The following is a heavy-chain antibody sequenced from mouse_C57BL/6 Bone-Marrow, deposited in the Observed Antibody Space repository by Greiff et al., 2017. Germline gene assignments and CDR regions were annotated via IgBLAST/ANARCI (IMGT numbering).Heavy chain of an antibody. V-gene: IGHV1-82*01. CDR1: GYAFSSSW. CDR3: ARSTWFAY. J-gene: IGHJ3*01. CDR2: IYPGDGDT. Sequence: QVQLQQSGPELVKPGASVKISCKASGYAFSSSWMNWVKQRPGKGLEWIGRIYPGDGDTNYNGKLKGKATLTADKSSSTAYMQRSSLTSEDSAVYFCARSTWFAYWGQGTLVTVSA.